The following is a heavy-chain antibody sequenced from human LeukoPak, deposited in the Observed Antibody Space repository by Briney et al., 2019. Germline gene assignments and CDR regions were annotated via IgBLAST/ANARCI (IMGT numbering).Heavy chain of an antibody. CDR2: IYHSGST. D-gene: IGHD5-18*01. CDR3: ASYTAGGGGLDY. J-gene: IGHJ4*02. V-gene: IGHV4-4*02. Sequence: SGTLSLTCAVSGGSISNENWWGWVRQPPGKGLEWIGEIYHSGSTNYIPSLKSRVTISVDKSKNQFSLKLTSVTAADTAVYYCASYTAGGGGLDYWGQGTLVTVSS. CDR1: GGSISNENW.